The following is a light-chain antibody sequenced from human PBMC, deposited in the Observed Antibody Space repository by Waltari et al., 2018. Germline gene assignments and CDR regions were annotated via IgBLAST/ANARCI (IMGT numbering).Light chain of an antibody. J-gene: IGLJ3*02. V-gene: IGLV2-23*02. CDR2: EVT. CDR1: SGDIGDFDF. CDR3: CSYAGDSTWV. Sequence: QSALTQPASVSGSPGQSITISCTGTSGDIGDFDFVSWYQQYPGKAPKSIIYEVTTRPSGVSNRFSGSKSGNTASLTISGLQAEDEAHYYCCSYAGDSTWVFGGGTKLTVL.